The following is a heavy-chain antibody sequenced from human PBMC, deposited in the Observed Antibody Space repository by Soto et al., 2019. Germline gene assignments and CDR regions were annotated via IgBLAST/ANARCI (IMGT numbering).Heavy chain of an antibody. CDR1: GYTFTGYY. Sequence: ASVKVSCKASGYTFTGYYMHWVRQAPGQGLEWMGWINPNSGGTNYAQKFQGWVTMTRDTSISTAYMELSRLRSDDTAVYYCARDNVATKNCGGSCYGNWFDPWGQGTLVTVSS. CDR3: ARDNVATKNCGGSCYGNWFDP. V-gene: IGHV1-2*04. D-gene: IGHD2-15*01. CDR2: INPNSGGT. J-gene: IGHJ5*02.